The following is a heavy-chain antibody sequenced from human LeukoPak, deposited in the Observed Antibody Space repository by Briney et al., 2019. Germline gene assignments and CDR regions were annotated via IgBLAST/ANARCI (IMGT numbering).Heavy chain of an antibody. CDR1: GGSISSYY. CDR3: ARCQTLYSGSYSYYYYGMDV. D-gene: IGHD1-26*01. Sequence: TSETLSLTCTVSGGSISSYYWSWIRQPAGKGLEWIGRIYTSGSTNYNPSLKSRVTMSVDTSKNQFSLKLSSVTAADTAVYYCARCQTLYSGSYSYYYYGMDVWGQGTTVTVSS. V-gene: IGHV4-4*07. CDR2: IYTSGST. J-gene: IGHJ6*02.